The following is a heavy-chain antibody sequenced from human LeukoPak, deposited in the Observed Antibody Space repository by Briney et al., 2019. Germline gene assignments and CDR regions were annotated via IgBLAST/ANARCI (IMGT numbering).Heavy chain of an antibody. Sequence: GGSLRLSCAASGFTFSDFWMNWVRQAPGKGLEWVANINQDGSEKFYVDSVKGRFTISRDNGQNSMYLQMHSLRAEDTAVYYCASSGWADWGQGTLVTVSS. D-gene: IGHD6-19*01. V-gene: IGHV3-7*01. CDR1: GFTFSDFW. J-gene: IGHJ4*02. CDR3: ASSGWAD. CDR2: INQDGSEK.